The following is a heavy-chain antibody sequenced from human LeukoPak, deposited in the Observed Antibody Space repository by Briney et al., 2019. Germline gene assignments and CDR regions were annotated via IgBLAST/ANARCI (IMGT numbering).Heavy chain of an antibody. CDR2: INPNSGGT. CDR3: AGDREVVVPAALDY. J-gene: IGHJ4*02. V-gene: IGHV1-2*02. CDR1: GYTFTGYY. Sequence: GASVKVSCKASGYTFTGYYMHWVRQAPGQGLEWMGWINPNSGGTNSAQKFQGRVTLTRDTSITTVYMELSRLRSDDTAVYYCAGDREVVVPAALDYWGQGTLITVSA. D-gene: IGHD2-2*01.